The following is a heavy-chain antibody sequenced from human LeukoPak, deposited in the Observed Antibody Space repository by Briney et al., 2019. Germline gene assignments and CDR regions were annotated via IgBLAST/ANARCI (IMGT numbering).Heavy chain of an antibody. CDR1: GFTFSNYW. CDR3: ARDHRYSWYW. V-gene: IGHV3-7*05. CDR2: IKQDGSEK. J-gene: IGHJ4*02. Sequence: GGSLRLSCAASGFTFSNYWMSWVRQAPGKGLEWVANIKQDGSEKYYVDSVKGRFTIYRDNAKNSLYLQMNSLRAEDTAVYYCARDHRYSWYWWGQGTLVTVSS. D-gene: IGHD6-13*01.